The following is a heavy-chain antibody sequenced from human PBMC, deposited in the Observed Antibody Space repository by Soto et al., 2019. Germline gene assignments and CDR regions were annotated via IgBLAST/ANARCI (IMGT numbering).Heavy chain of an antibody. V-gene: IGHV4-59*01. Sequence: QVQLQESGPGLVKPSETLSLTCTVSGGSINNYYWSWIRQPPGKGLEWIGFIFYNGRTDYNPSLESRVTRSPDTSKSQFSLKLNSVAAADTAVYYCARALDSSAAPFDFWGQGTLVTVSS. D-gene: IGHD2-2*01. J-gene: IGHJ4*02. CDR2: IFYNGRT. CDR1: GGSINNYY. CDR3: ARALDSSAAPFDF.